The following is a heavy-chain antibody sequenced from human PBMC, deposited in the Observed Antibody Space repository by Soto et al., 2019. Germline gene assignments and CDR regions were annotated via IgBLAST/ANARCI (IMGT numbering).Heavy chain of an antibody. D-gene: IGHD1-26*01. CDR1: GFTFTSSA. Sequence: SVKVSCKASGFTFTSSAMQWVRQARGQRLEWIGWIVVGSGNTKYSQKFQGRVTITRDTSASTAYMELSSLRSEDTAVYYCARVGSYFYGMDVWGQGTTVTVSS. CDR2: IVVGSGNT. CDR3: ARVGSYFYGMDV. V-gene: IGHV1-58*02. J-gene: IGHJ6*02.